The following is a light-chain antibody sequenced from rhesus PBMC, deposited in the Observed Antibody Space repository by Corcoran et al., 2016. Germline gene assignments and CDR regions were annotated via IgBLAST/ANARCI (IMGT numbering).Light chain of an antibody. CDR2: KAS. CDR3: LQCGSSPFT. CDR1: QSITIW. V-gene: IGKV1-22*01. Sequence: DIQMTQSPSSLSASVGDTVTITCRASQSITIWLDWYQQTPGKAPKLLIYKASSLQSGVPSRFSGIGSGTDFTLTISSLQPEDFATYYCLQCGSSPFTFGPGTKLDIK. J-gene: IGKJ3*01.